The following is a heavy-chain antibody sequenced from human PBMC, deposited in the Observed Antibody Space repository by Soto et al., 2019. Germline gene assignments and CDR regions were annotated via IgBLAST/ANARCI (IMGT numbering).Heavy chain of an antibody. Sequence: QVQLVESGGGLVKPGGSLRLSCATSAFTFTDYYISWFRQAPGKGLEWVSYISDTGRNIYYADSVKGRFTISRDNARNSVDLQMNSLRDEDTAFYYCARVIRPGYCTNGQCYYFDYWGQGTLVTVSS. CDR1: AFTFTDYY. V-gene: IGHV3-11*01. CDR3: ARVIRPGYCTNGQCYYFDY. J-gene: IGHJ4*02. CDR2: ISDTGRNI. D-gene: IGHD2-8*01.